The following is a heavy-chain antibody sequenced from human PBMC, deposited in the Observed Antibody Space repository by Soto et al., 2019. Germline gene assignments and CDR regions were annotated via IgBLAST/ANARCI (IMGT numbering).Heavy chain of an antibody. J-gene: IGHJ3*01. CDR3: ARDDYYDSSGYYRGLGAFDF. Sequence: QVHLLQSGAAKKEPGASVKVSCKASGYTFNSYGIHWVRQAPGQRLEWMGWINIGNGNTKYSQNFQGRVTITRDTSATTAYMDLTSLTSEDTAVYYCARDDYYDSSGYYRGLGAFDFWGQGTMVTVSS. CDR1: GYTFNSYG. D-gene: IGHD3-22*01. CDR2: INIGNGNT. V-gene: IGHV1-3*05.